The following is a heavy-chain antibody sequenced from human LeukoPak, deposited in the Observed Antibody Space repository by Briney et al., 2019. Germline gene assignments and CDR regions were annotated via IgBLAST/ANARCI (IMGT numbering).Heavy chain of an antibody. CDR2: ISHSGSSI. V-gene: IGHV3-11*04. CDR3: ATYGSGSGTFFDS. J-gene: IGHJ4*01. CDR1: GYMFSDYY. D-gene: IGHD3-10*01. Sequence: GGSLRLSCTASGYMFSDYYMSWIRQAPDKGLEWLSYISHSGSSIYYADSVKGRFTISRDNAKNSLYLQMNSLRAEDTALYYCATYGSGSGTFFDSWGQGTLVTVSS.